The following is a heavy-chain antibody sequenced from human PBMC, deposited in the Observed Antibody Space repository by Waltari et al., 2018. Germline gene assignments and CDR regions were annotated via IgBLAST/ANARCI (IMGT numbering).Heavy chain of an antibody. CDR1: GYTFTAYL. D-gene: IGHD3-16*01. Sequence: QVQLVQSGAEVRKPGASVRVPCKTSGYTFTAYLLHWVRQAPGHGLVWMGGINPNSGGTNYAQKFQGRVTITRDTSISTAYVELSRLTSDDTAVYYCARELEGGYFDYWGQGTLVTVSS. CDR3: ARELEGGYFDY. J-gene: IGHJ4*02. V-gene: IGHV1-2*02. CDR2: INPNSGGT.